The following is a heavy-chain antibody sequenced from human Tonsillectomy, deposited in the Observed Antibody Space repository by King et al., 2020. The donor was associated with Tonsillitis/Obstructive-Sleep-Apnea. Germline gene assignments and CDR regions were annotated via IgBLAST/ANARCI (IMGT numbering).Heavy chain of an antibody. V-gene: IGHV1-69*01. CDR2: IIPIIGTA. Sequence: QLVQSGAEVKKPGSAVKVSCKASGGTFSSYAISWVRQAPGQGLEWRGGIIPIIGTANYAQKFQGRVPITADEATITAYMELSSLRSEDTAVYYCAATMVRGVMWYYYYYMDVWGKGTTVTVSS. CDR1: GGTFSSYA. J-gene: IGHJ6*03. D-gene: IGHD3-10*01. CDR3: AATMVRGVMWYYYYYMDV.